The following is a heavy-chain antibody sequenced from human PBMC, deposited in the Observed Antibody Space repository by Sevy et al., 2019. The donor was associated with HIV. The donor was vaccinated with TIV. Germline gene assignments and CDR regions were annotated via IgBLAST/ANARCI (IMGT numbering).Heavy chain of an antibody. CDR3: AKEEFSGYNFGY. J-gene: IGHJ4*02. CDR2: ISSSGGST. CDR1: GFTFISYT. D-gene: IGHD5-12*01. V-gene: IGHV3-23*01. Sequence: GGCLRLSCVASGFTFISYTMSWVRQAPGKGLEWVSAISSSGGSTYYGDSVKGRFTISRDNSKNTVYLEINNLRAEDTALYYCAKEEFSGYNFGYWGQGTLVTVSS.